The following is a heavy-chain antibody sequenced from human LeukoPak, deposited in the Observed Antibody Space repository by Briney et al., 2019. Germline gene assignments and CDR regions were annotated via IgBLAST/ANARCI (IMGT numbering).Heavy chain of an antibody. Sequence: SQTLSLTCTVSGGSISSYYWSWIRQPPGKGLEWIGYIYYSGSTNYNPSLESRVTISVETSKNEFSLKLRSVTAADPAVYYCARVTGYRIEDYFDYWGQGTLVTVSS. J-gene: IGHJ4*02. CDR3: ARVTGYRIEDYFDY. CDR2: IYYSGST. V-gene: IGHV4-59*01. D-gene: IGHD6-13*01. CDR1: GGSISSYY.